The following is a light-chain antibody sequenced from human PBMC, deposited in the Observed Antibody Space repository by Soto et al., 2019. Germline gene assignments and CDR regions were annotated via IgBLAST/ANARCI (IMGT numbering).Light chain of an antibody. CDR3: QQYGSSPWT. CDR1: QSVSSSY. CDR2: GSS. V-gene: IGKV3-20*01. J-gene: IGKJ1*01. Sequence: EIVLTQSPGTLSLSPGERATLSCRASQSVSSSYLAWYQQKPGQAPRLLIYGSSSRATGIPDWFSGSWSGTDFTLTISRLEPEDFAVYYCQQYGSSPWTFGQGTKVEIK.